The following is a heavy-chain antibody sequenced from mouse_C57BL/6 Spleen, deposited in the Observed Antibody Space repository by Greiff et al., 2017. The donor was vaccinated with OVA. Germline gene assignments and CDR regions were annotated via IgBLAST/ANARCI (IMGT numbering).Heavy chain of an antibody. CDR2: IDPSDSYT. Sequence: QVQLQQPGAELVRPGTSVKLSCKASGYTFTSYWMHWVKQRPGQGLEWIGVIDPSDSYTNSNQKFKGKATLTVDTSSSTAYMQLSSLTAEASAVYYCARDGCPAMDYWGQGTSVTVSS. V-gene: IGHV1-59*01. D-gene: IGHD1-1*01. CDR1: GYTFTSYW. CDR3: ARDGCPAMDY. J-gene: IGHJ4*01.